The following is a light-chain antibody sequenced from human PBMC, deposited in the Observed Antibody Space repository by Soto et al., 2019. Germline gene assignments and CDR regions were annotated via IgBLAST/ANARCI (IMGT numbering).Light chain of an antibody. CDR1: QGIKNY. J-gene: IGKJ4*01. CDR3: QRYYAAPFT. CDR2: AAS. Sequence: DIQVTQYPSSLSASVGDRVTITCRASQGIKNYLAWYQQKPGEIPILLIYAASTLESGIPPRFSGSGSATDFTLTINNLQHEYVGSYSCQRYYAAPFTFGGGTKVEIK. V-gene: IGKV1-27*01.